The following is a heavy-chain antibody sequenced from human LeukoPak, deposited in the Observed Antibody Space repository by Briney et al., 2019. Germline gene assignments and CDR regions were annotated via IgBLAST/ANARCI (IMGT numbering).Heavy chain of an antibody. CDR1: GGSIISSY. Sequence: SETLSLTCTQSGGSIISSYLSWIALPPGKGLEWIGYLSKSGNTNYSPSPKSRVTIFVDTSKNQSFLKLSSLTAADTAVYYYARARYVNSFYAFDIWGQGTLVTVSS. CDR3: ARARYVNSFYAFDI. V-gene: IGHV4-59*01. D-gene: IGHD3-9*01. J-gene: IGHJ3*02. CDR2: LSKSGNT.